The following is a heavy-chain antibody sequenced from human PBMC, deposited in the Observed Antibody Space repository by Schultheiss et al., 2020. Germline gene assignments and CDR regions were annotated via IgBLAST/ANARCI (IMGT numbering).Heavy chain of an antibody. CDR3: AKTRDYYDSSDRPYYFDY. Sequence: GGSLRLSCAASGFTFSSYAMNWVRQVPGKGLIWVSRINTDGSDTSYADSVKGRFTISRDNSKNTLYLQMNSLRAEDTAVYYCAKTRDYYDSSDRPYYFDYWGQGTLVTVSS. CDR1: GFTFSSYA. D-gene: IGHD3-22*01. CDR2: INTDGSDT. V-gene: IGHV3-23*01. J-gene: IGHJ4*02.